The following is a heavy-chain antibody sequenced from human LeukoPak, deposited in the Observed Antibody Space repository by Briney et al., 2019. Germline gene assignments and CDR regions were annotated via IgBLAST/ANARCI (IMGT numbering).Heavy chain of an antibody. CDR2: IYYSGST. V-gene: IGHV4-59*12. D-gene: IGHD3-22*01. CDR1: GGSISNKY. CDR3: ARENYYDTSD. Sequence: SETLSLTCTVSGGSISNKYWSWIRQPPGKGLEWIGHIYYSGSTNYNPSLKSRVTMSIATSKNQFSLSLRSVTAADTAVYYCARENYYDTSDWGQGTLVTVSS. J-gene: IGHJ4*02.